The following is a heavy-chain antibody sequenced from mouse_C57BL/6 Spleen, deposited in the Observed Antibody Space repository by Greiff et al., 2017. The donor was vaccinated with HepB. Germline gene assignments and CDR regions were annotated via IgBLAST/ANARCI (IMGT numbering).Heavy chain of an antibody. Sequence: EVKLLESGGGLVQPGGSMKLSCVASGFTFSNYWMNWVRQSPEKGLEWVAQIRLKSDNYATHYAESVKGRFTISRDDSKSSVYLQMNNLRAEDTGIYYCTRLDEGPFAYWGQGTLVTVSA. V-gene: IGHV6-3*01. D-gene: IGHD3-3*01. CDR1: GFTFSNYW. J-gene: IGHJ3*01. CDR2: IRLKSDNYAT. CDR3: TRLDEGPFAY.